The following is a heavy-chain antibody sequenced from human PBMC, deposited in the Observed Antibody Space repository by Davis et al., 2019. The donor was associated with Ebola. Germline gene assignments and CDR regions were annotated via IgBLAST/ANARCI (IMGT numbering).Heavy chain of an antibody. J-gene: IGHJ4*02. V-gene: IGHV4-59*08. CDR3: ARLDSGSYGGLDY. D-gene: IGHD1-26*01. CDR2: IYYSGST. Sequence: SETLSLTCTVSGGSISNYYWSWIRQPPGKGLEWIGYIYYSGSTNYNPSLKSRVTISVDTSKNQFSLKLSSVTAADTAVYYCARLDSGSYGGLDYWGQGTLVTVSS. CDR1: GGSISNYY.